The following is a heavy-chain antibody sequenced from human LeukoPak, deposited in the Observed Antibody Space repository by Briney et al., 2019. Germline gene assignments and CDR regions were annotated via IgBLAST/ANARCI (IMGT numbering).Heavy chain of an antibody. D-gene: IGHD4-17*01. CDR1: GFTFSSYA. Sequence: PGGSLRLSCAASGFTFSSYAMSWVRQAPGKGLEWVSAISGSGGSTYYADSVKGRFTISRDNSKNTLYLQMNSLRAEDTAVYYCGTPDRHYGSPGGYWGQGTLVTVSS. V-gene: IGHV3-23*01. CDR3: GTPDRHYGSPGGY. CDR2: ISGSGGST. J-gene: IGHJ4*02.